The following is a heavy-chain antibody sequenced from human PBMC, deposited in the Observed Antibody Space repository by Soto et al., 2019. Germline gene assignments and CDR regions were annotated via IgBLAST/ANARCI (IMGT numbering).Heavy chain of an antibody. CDR1: GGSISEKY. CDR2: IFANGHT. CDR3: VASLAASGLNWLDP. V-gene: IGHV4-4*07. D-gene: IGHD6-13*01. J-gene: IGHJ5*02. Sequence: SETLSLTCIVSGGSISEKYWNWVRQPPGKGLEWIGLIFANGHTDYNPSLKSRVTMSVDASKNQFSLRLTSMTTADTDVDNCVASLAASGLNWLDPWGRGTLVTVSS.